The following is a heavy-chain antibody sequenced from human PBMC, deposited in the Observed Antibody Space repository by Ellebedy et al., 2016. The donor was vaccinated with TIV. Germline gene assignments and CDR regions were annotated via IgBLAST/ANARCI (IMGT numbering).Heavy chain of an antibody. Sequence: PGGSLRLSCAASGFTVSSNYMSWVRQAPGKGLEWVSVIYSGGSTYYADSVKGRFTISRDNSKNTLYLQMNSLRAEDTAVYYCARDLREHGPQAAEYWGQGTLVTVSS. J-gene: IGHJ4*02. D-gene: IGHD1-26*01. V-gene: IGHV3-66*01. CDR1: GFTVSSNY. CDR2: IYSGGST. CDR3: ARDLREHGPQAAEY.